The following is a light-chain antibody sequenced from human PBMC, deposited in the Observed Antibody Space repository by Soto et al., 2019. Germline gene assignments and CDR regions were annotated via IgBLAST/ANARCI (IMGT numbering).Light chain of an antibody. J-gene: IGKJ2*01. CDR2: GAS. CDR3: QQYASSPFT. Sequence: EIVLTQSPGTLSLSPGERATLSCRASRSVTSNYLGWYQQKPGQAPRLLICGASSRATGIPDRFSGSGSGTDFTLTVSRLEPEDFALYYCQQYASSPFTFGQGTKLEI. V-gene: IGKV3-20*01. CDR1: RSVTSNY.